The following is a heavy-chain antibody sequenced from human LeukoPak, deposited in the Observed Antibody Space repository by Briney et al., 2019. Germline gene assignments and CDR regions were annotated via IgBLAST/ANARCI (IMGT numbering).Heavy chain of an antibody. CDR1: GFTFSSYG. J-gene: IGHJ6*03. Sequence: GGSLRLSCAASGFTFSSYGMHWVRQAPGKGLEWVAFIRYDGSNKYYADSVKGRFTISRDNSKNTLYLHVNSLRPEDTAVYYCAKLWGFYYYYYMDVWGKGTTVTISS. D-gene: IGHD7-27*01. CDR2: IRYDGSNK. CDR3: AKLWGFYYYYYMDV. V-gene: IGHV3-30*02.